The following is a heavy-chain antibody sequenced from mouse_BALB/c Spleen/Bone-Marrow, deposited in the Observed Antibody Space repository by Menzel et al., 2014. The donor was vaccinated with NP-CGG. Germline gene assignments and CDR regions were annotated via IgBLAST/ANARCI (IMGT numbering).Heavy chain of an antibody. CDR1: GFTFSSYA. V-gene: IGHV5-6-5*01. D-gene: IGHD2-4*01. CDR2: ICSGGNT. J-gene: IGHJ3*01. CDR3: ARGGELRPWFAY. Sequence: EVQLQESGGGLVKPGGSLKLSCAASGFTFSSYAMSWVRQTPEKRLEWVASICSGGNTYYPDSMKGRFTISRDNARNILYLQMSSLRSEDTAMYYCARGGELRPWFAYWGQGTLVTVSA.